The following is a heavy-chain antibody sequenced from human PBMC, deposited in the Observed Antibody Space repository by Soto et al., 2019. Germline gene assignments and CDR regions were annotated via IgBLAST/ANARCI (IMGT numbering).Heavy chain of an antibody. CDR1: GGSVSSGSYY. CDR2: IYYSGST. J-gene: IGHJ4*02. V-gene: IGHV4-61*01. D-gene: IGHD4-17*01. Sequence: QVQLQESGPGLVKPSETLSLTCTVSGGSVSSGSYYWSWIRQPPGKGLEWIGYIYYSGSTNYNPSLKSRVTISVDTSKNQFALKLSSVTAADTAVYYCARAYGDHEGMGYFDYWGQGTLVTVSS. CDR3: ARAYGDHEGMGYFDY.